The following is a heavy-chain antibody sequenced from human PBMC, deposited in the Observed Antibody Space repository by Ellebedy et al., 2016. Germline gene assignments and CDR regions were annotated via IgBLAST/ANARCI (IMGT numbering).Heavy chain of an antibody. V-gene: IGHV3-53*01. Sequence: GESLKISCVVSGFSVSSNYLSWVRQAPGKGLEWVSVIYAGGSTFYADSVKGRFTISRDDSKNTLYLQMNSLRAEDTAVYYCAKRLELRRVPDYWGQGTLVTVSS. J-gene: IGHJ4*02. CDR2: IYAGGST. CDR3: AKRLELRRVPDY. D-gene: IGHD1-7*01. CDR1: GFSVSSNY.